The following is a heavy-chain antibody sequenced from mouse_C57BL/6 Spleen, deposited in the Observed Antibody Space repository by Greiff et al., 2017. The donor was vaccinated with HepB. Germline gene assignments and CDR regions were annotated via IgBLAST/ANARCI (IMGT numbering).Heavy chain of an antibody. CDR3: TKTGKYYAMDY. J-gene: IGHJ4*01. D-gene: IGHD4-1*01. CDR1: GFTFSNYW. CDR2: IRLKSDNYAT. V-gene: IGHV6-3*01. Sequence: EVQLVESGGGLVQPGGSMKLSCVASGFTFSNYWMNWVRQSPEKGLEWVAQIRLKSDNYATHYAESVKGRFTISRDDSKSSVYLQMNNLRAEDTGIYYCTKTGKYYAMDYWGQGTSVTVSS.